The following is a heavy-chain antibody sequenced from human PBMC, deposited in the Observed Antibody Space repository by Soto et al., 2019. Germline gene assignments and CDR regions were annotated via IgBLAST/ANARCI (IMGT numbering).Heavy chain of an antibody. D-gene: IGHD5-18*01. V-gene: IGHV4-30-4*01. CDR3: ARGPDVDTVDY. CDR2: IYNSGST. Sequence: QVQLQESGPGLVEPSQTLSLTCTVSGGSVSSGYYFWSWIRQPPGRGLEWIGHIYNSGSTYSNPSLKSRVTISVDTSKNQFPLKLSSVTAADTAVYYCARGPDVDTVDYWGQGTLVTVSS. CDR1: GGSVSSGYYF. J-gene: IGHJ4*02.